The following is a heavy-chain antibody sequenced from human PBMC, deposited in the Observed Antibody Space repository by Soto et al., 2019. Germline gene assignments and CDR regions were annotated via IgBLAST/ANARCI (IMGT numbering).Heavy chain of an antibody. Sequence: EVQLVESGGGLVQPGGSLRLSCAASGFTFSSYWMSWVRQAPGKGLEWVANIKQDGSEKYYVDSVKGRFTISRDNAKNSLYLQMNSLRAEDTAVYYCATDEYSSSSRLKGSFDYWGQGTLVTVSS. V-gene: IGHV3-7*04. CDR2: IKQDGSEK. J-gene: IGHJ4*02. D-gene: IGHD6-6*01. CDR1: GFTFSSYW. CDR3: ATDEYSSSSRLKGSFDY.